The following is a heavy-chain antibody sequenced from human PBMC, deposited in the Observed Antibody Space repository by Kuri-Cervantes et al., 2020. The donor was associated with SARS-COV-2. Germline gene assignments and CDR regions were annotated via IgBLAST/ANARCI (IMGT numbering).Heavy chain of an antibody. CDR2: IKSKTDGGTT. J-gene: IGHJ3*02. V-gene: IGHV3-15*01. Sequence: GGSLRLSCAASGFTFSNAWMSWVRQAPGKGLEWVGRIKSKTDGGTTDYAAPVKGRFTISRDDSKTTLYLQMNSLKTEDTAVYYCTTEAPPNAFDIWGQGTMVTVSS. CDR1: GFTFSNAW. CDR3: TTEAPPNAFDI.